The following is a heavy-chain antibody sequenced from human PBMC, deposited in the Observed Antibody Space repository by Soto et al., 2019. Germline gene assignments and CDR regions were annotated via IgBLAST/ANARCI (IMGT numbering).Heavy chain of an antibody. CDR2: ISIRGDYR. CDR3: ANPGGFDC. J-gene: IGHJ3*01. D-gene: IGHD2-15*01. Sequence: EGQLLQSGGGLVQPGESLRLSCAASGFTFSSSGMSWVRQATGKGLEWVSSISIRGDYRYYADSVKGRFTISRDNSKNTLYLQMSSLTAEDTDLYYCANPGGFDCWGQGTMVAVSS. CDR1: GFTFSSSG. V-gene: IGHV3-23*01.